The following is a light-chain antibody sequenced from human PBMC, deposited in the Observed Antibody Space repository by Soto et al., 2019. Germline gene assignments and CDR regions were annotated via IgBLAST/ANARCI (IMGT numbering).Light chain of an antibody. CDR1: QSVSNW. CDR2: DVS. Sequence: DIQMTQSPSTLSASVGERVTITCRASQSVSNWLAWYQHKPGKAPKLLIYDVSSSESGVPSRFSGSGSGTEFILTISSLQPDDFATYYCQQYDSYSWTFGQGTKVDIK. V-gene: IGKV1-5*01. CDR3: QQYDSYSWT. J-gene: IGKJ1*01.